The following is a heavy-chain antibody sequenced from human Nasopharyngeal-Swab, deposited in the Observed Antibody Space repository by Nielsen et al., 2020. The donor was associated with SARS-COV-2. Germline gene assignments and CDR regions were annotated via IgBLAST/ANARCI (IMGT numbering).Heavy chain of an antibody. Sequence: GGSLRLSCKGSGYSFNTFWITWVRQMPGKGLEWMGLIYPDDSDTRYSPSFQGQVTFSVDKSTSTAYLQWSSLKASDTAMYYCARLRGSAFYYYYLDVWGKGTTVTVSS. D-gene: IGHD2-15*01. CDR3: ARLRGSAFYYYYLDV. CDR2: IYPDDSDT. V-gene: IGHV5-51*01. CDR1: GYSFNTFW. J-gene: IGHJ6*03.